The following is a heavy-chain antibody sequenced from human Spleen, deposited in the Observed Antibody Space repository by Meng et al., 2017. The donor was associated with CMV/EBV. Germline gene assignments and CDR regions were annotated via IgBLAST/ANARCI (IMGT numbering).Heavy chain of an antibody. D-gene: IGHD3-3*01. V-gene: IGHV3-7*01. CDR3: VRRQSVSAFDV. Sequence: GGSLKIPCAASGFTFSSYWMSWVRQATGKGLEWVANIKQDGSEKYYVDSVKGQFTISRDNAKNSLYLQMDSLRAEDTAVYYCVRRQSVSAFDVWGQGTMVTVSS. CDR1: GFTFSSYW. J-gene: IGHJ3*01. CDR2: IKQDGSEK.